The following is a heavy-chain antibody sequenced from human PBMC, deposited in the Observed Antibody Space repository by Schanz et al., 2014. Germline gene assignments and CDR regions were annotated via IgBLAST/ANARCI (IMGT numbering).Heavy chain of an antibody. J-gene: IGHJ6*03. CDR2: IHTGSGNT. Sequence: QVQLVQSGAEVKKPGASVKVSCQASGYTFAGHAVHWVRQAPGQGPEWVGWIHTGSGNTKYSQKFEGRVTITRDTSASIVCMELSSLRSEDTAVFFCASGEARVTSSGVVIVPMNVWGKGTTVIVSS. V-gene: IGHV1-3*04. CDR1: GYTFAGHA. CDR3: ASGEARVTSSGVVIVPMNV. D-gene: IGHD3-3*01.